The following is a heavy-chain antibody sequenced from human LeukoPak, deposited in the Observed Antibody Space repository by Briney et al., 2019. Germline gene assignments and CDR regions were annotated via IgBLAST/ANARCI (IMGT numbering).Heavy chain of an antibody. D-gene: IGHD6-19*01. V-gene: IGHV3-48*04. J-gene: IGHJ4*02. CDR2: ISSSGSTI. CDR1: GFTFSSYS. Sequence: PGRSLRLSCAASGFTFSSYSMNWVRQAPGKGLEWVSYISSSGSTIYYADSVKGRFTISRDNAKNSLYLQMNSLRAEDTAVYYCARYISSGWYGGIDYWGQGTLVTVSS. CDR3: ARYISSGWYGGIDY.